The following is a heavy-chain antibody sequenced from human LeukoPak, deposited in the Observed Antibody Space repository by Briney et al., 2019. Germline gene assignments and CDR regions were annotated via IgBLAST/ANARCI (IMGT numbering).Heavy chain of an antibody. CDR2: IRPDGSEG. V-gene: IGHV3-7*01. D-gene: IGHD2-21*01. CDR1: GITFSNSW. Sequence: GGSLRLSCTTSGITFSNSWMSWVRQAPGKGLEWVATIRPDGSEGYYADSVRGRFTISRDNSKNSFYLQMSSLRAKDTGVFYCARDVAYSAFDYWGQGTLVTVSS. J-gene: IGHJ4*02. CDR3: ARDVAYSAFDY.